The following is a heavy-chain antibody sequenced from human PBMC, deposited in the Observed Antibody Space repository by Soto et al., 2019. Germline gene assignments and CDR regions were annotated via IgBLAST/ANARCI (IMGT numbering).Heavy chain of an antibody. J-gene: IGHJ4*02. V-gene: IGHV4-31*03. Sequence: SETLSLTCTVSGGSISSGGYYWSWIRQHPGKGLEWIGYIYYSGSTYYNPSLKSRVTISVDTSKNQFSLKLSSVTAADTAVYYCARERNGEMATIGADYWGQGTLVTVSS. CDR1: GGSISSGGYY. CDR3: ARERNGEMATIGADY. D-gene: IGHD5-12*01. CDR2: IYYSGST.